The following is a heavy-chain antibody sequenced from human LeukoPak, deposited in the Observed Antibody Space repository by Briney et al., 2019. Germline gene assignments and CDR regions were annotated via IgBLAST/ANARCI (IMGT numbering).Heavy chain of an antibody. J-gene: IGHJ4*02. Sequence: PGGSLRLSCAASGFTFSSFEMNWVRQAPGKGLEWVSSISSSSSYIYYADSVKGRFTISRDNAKNSLYLQMNSLRAEDTAVYYCARGPVRDDYWGQRTLVTVSS. V-gene: IGHV3-21*01. CDR3: ARGPVRDDY. CDR1: GFTFSSFE. CDR2: ISSSSSYI.